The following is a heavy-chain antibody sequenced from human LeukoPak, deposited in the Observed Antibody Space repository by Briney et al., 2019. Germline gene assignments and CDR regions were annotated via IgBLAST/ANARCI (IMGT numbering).Heavy chain of an antibody. D-gene: IGHD5-18*01. J-gene: IGHJ4*02. CDR1: GFTFSSYA. V-gene: IGHV3-23*01. CDR3: ARDREGYGYGFSFVDY. Sequence: GGSLRLSCAASGFTFSSYATSWVRQAPGKGLEWVSAISGSGGSTYYADSVKGRFTISRDNSKNTLYLQMNSLRAEDTAVYYCARDREGYGYGFSFVDYWGQGTLVTVSS. CDR2: ISGSGGST.